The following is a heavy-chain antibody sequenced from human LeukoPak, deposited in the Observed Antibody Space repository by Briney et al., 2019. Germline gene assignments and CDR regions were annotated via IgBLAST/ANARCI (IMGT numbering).Heavy chain of an antibody. V-gene: IGHV1-69*06. CDR2: IIPIFGTA. CDR3: ARDRTGQQLISRKEYYYTDV. CDR1: GGTFSSYA. D-gene: IGHD4-11*01. Sequence: SVKVSCKASGGTFSSYAISWVRQAPGQGLEWMGGIIPIFGTANYAQKFQGRVTITADKSTSTAYMELSSLRSEDTAVYYCARDRTGQQLISRKEYYYTDVWGKGTTVTISS. J-gene: IGHJ6*03.